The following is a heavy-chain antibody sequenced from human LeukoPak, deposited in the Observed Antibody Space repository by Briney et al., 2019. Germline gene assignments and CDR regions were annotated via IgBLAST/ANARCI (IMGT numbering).Heavy chain of an antibody. V-gene: IGHV1-2*02. Sequence: ASVKVSCKASGYTFTSYYMHWVRQAPGQGLEWMGWINPNSGGTNYAQKFQGRVTMTRDTSISTAYMELSRLRSDDTAVYYCAREDRVVVTAIGFDYWGQGTLVTVSS. J-gene: IGHJ4*02. CDR1: GYTFTSYY. D-gene: IGHD2-21*02. CDR3: AREDRVVVTAIGFDY. CDR2: INPNSGGT.